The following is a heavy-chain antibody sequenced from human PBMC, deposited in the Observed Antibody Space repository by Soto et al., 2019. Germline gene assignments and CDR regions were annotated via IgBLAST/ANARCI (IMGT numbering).Heavy chain of an antibody. D-gene: IGHD6-6*01. V-gene: IGHV3-30-3*01. CDR3: ARAAARAQGWFDP. CDR2: ISYDGSKR. CDR1: GFTFSNAW. J-gene: IGHJ5*02. Sequence: GGSLRLSCAASGFTFSNAWMSWVRRAPGKGLEWVAVISYDGSKRYYGDSVQGRFTISRDNAKNSLYLQMNSLRAEDTAVYYCARAAARAQGWFDPWGQGTLVTVSS.